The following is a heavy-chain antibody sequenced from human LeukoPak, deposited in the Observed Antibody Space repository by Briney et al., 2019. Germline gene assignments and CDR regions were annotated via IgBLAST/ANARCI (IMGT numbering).Heavy chain of an antibody. CDR2: IYTSGST. V-gene: IGHV4-4*09. Sequence: SETLSLTCTVSGGSISSYYWSWIRQPPGKGLEWIGYIYTSGSTNYNPSLQSRVTISVDTSRNQFSLKLNSVTAADTAVYYCARHPCTASCRGGFDPWGQGTLVTVSS. CDR1: GGSISSYY. CDR3: ARHPCTASCRGGFDP. J-gene: IGHJ5*02. D-gene: IGHD2-2*01.